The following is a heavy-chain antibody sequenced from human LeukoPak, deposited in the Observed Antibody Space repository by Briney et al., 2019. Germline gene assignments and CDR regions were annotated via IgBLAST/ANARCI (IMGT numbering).Heavy chain of an antibody. CDR3: ARVSRSMQFDY. CDR1: GGSISSGGYY. CDR2: IYYSGST. V-gene: IGHV4-31*03. Sequence: SETLSFTCTVSGGSISSGGYYWSWIRQHPGKGLEWIGYIYYSGSTYYNPSLKSRVIISVDTSKNQFSLKLSSVTAADTAVYYCARVSRSMQFDYWGQGTLVTVSS. D-gene: IGHD3-10*01. J-gene: IGHJ4*02.